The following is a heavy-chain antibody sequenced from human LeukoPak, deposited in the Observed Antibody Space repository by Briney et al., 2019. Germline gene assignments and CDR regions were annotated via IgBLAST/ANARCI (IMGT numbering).Heavy chain of an antibody. D-gene: IGHD6-25*01. CDR3: AREADYYMGV. CDR2: IYYSGST. V-gene: IGHV4-59*01. J-gene: IGHJ6*03. CDR1: GGSISSYY. Sequence: SETLSLTCTVSGGSISSYYWSWIRQPPGKGLEWIGYIYYSGSTNYNPSLKSRVTISVDTSKNQISLKLSSVTAADTAVYYCAREADYYMGVWGKGTTVTVSS.